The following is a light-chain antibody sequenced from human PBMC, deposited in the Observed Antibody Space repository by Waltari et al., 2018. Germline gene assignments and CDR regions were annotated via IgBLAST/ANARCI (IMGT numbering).Light chain of an antibody. CDR2: DND. Sequence: QSVLTQPPSVSAAPGQTVSVACPGSSSNVGRISVPWDQPLPGHVPKLLLYDNDQRPSVIPDRFSGSKSGTSATLGLNGLQTWDEGEYYCGAWDSSLTSVFFGGGTKLTVL. CDR3: GAWDSSLTSVF. V-gene: IGLV1-51*01. CDR1: SSNVGRIS. J-gene: IGLJ2*01.